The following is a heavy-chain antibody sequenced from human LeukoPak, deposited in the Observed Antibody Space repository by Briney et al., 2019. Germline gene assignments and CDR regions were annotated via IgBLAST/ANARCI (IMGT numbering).Heavy chain of an antibody. CDR2: IYIGGST. J-gene: IGHJ6*02. CDR1: GFTVSSNY. V-gene: IGHV3-53*04. CDR3: ARGPDYYYYGMDV. Sequence: GGSLRLSCAASGFTVSSNYMSWVRQAPGKGLEGVSVIYIGGSTYYADSVKGRFTISRHNSKNTLYLQMNSLRAEDTAVYYCARGPDYYYYGMDVWGQGTTVTVSS.